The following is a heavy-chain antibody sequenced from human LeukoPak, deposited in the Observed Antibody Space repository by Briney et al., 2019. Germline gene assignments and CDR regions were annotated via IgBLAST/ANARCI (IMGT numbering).Heavy chain of an antibody. CDR2: ISGFGGST. Sequence: TGGSLRLSCAASEFTFNNYAMYWVRQAPGKGLEWVSGISGFGGSTYYAPSVKGRLTISRDNFGNMLYLHLDSLRVEDTAIYYCARRSGSSWSSFDYWGQGALVTVSS. CDR1: EFTFNNYA. CDR3: ARRSGSSWSSFDY. D-gene: IGHD6-13*01. V-gene: IGHV3-23*01. J-gene: IGHJ4*02.